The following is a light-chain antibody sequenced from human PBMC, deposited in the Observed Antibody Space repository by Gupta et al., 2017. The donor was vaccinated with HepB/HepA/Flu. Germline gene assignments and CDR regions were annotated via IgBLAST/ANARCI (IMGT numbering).Light chain of an antibody. V-gene: IGLV3-1*01. CDR1: KLGNRY. J-gene: IGLJ2*01. CDR3: QSRDSSLGV. CDR2: EDK. Sequence: SYELAQPPSVSVSPGQTASITCSGDKLGNRYTYWYQQKPGQSPVLVIYEDKKRPSGIPERFSGSNSGNTATLTISGTQAMDEADYYCQSRDSSLGVFGGGTKLTVL.